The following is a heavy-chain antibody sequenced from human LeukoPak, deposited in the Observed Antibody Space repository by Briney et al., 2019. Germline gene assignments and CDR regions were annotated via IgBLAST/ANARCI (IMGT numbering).Heavy chain of an antibody. V-gene: IGHV1-2*02. CDR2: INPNSGGT. J-gene: IGHJ4*02. Sequence: ASVKVSCKAPGYTFTGYYMHWVRQAPGQGLEWMGWINPNSGGTNYAQKFQGRVTMTRDTSISTAYMELSRLRSDDTAVYYCARDCSSTSCYTGYWGQGTLVTVSS. CDR3: ARDCSSTSCYTGY. CDR1: GYTFTGYY. D-gene: IGHD2-2*02.